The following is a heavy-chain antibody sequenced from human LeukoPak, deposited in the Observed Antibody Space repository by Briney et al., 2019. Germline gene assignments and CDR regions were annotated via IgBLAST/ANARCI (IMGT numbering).Heavy chain of an antibody. CDR1: GYTFTDYY. CDR3: ARGADILTRLSFDY. CDR2: INPNSGGT. D-gene: IGHD3-9*01. J-gene: IGHJ4*02. V-gene: IGHV1-2*02. Sequence: ASVKVSCKASGYTFTDYYMHWVRQAPGQGLEWMGWINPNSGGTNYAQKFQGRVTITRNTSISTAYMELSSLRSEDTAVYYCARGADILTRLSFDYWGQGTLVTVSS.